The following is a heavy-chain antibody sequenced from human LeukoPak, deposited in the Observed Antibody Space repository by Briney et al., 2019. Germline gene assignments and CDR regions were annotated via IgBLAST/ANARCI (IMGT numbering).Heavy chain of an antibody. CDR1: GASISSGSNS. CDR3: ARGVGAYYMDV. J-gene: IGHJ6*03. D-gene: IGHD1-26*01. CDR2: INTSGTT. V-gene: IGHV4-61*02. Sequence: SETLSLTCTVSGASISSGSNSWGWIRQPAGKGLEWIGRINTSGTTNYNPSLKSRVTMSIDTSKNQFSLKLSSVTATDTAVYYCARGVGAYYMDVWGKGTTVTVSS.